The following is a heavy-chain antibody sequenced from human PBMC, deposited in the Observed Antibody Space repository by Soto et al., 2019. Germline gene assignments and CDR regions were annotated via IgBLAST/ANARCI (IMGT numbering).Heavy chain of an antibody. Sequence: GGSLRLSCAASGFTFSSYAMSWVRQAPGKGLEWVSAISGSGGSTYYADSVKGRFTTSRDNSKNTLYLQMNSLRAEDTAVYYCAKDLAQFLEWLLSPNPYDYWGQGTLVTVSS. V-gene: IGHV3-23*01. CDR3: AKDLAQFLEWLLSPNPYDY. CDR2: ISGSGGST. D-gene: IGHD3-3*01. J-gene: IGHJ4*02. CDR1: GFTFSSYA.